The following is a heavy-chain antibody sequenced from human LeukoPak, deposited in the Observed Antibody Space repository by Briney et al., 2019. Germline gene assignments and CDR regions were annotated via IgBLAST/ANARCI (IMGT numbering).Heavy chain of an antibody. CDR3: AKGDREEVAGGTGFDY. CDR1: GFTFTTYA. Sequence: PGGSLRLSCAASGFTFTTYAMSWVRQAPGKGLEWVSAISSGGGRTYYADSVKGRFTFSRDNSKNTLSLQMNSLRLDDTAVYYGAKGDREEVAGGTGFDYWGQGTLVTVSS. CDR2: ISSGGGRT. D-gene: IGHD6-13*01. V-gene: IGHV3-23*01. J-gene: IGHJ4*02.